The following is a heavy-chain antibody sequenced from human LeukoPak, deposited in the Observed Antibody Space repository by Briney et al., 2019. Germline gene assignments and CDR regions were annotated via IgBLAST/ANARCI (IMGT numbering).Heavy chain of an antibody. V-gene: IGHV3-48*01. J-gene: IGHJ4*02. CDR1: GFTFDDYG. CDR2: ISSSSSTI. D-gene: IGHD6-19*01. CDR3: ARDGGWYYFDY. Sequence: PGGSLRLSCAASGFTFDDYGMNWVRQAPGKGLEWVSYISSSSSTIYYADSVKGRFTISRDNAKNSLYLQMNSLRAEDTAVYYCARDGGWYYFDYWGQGTLVTVSS.